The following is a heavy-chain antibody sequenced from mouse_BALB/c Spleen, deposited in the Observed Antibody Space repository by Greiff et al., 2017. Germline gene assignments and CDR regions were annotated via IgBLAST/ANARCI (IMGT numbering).Heavy chain of an antibody. V-gene: IGHV3-2*02. Sequence: EVQGVESGPGLVKPSQSLSLTCTVTGYSITSDYAWNWIRQFPGNKLEWMGYISYSGSTSYNPSLKSRISITRDTSKNQFFLQLNSVTTEDTATYYCARYDYGPAWFAYWGQGTLVTVSA. CDR3: ARYDYGPAWFAY. CDR2: ISYSGST. CDR1: GYSITSDYA. D-gene: IGHD1-2*01. J-gene: IGHJ3*01.